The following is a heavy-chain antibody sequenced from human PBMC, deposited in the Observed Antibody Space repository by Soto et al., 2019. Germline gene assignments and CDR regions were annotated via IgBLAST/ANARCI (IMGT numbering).Heavy chain of an antibody. V-gene: IGHV1-18*01. CDR2: ISAYNGNT. J-gene: IGHJ4*02. CDR1: GYTFTSYG. Sequence: GASVKVSCKASGYTFTSYGISWVRQAPGQGLEWMGWISAYNGNTNYAQKLQGRVTMTTDTSTSTAYMELRRLRSNDTAVYYCAREGYYDILTGSDYWGQGTLVTVSS. CDR3: AREGYYDILTGSDY. D-gene: IGHD3-9*01.